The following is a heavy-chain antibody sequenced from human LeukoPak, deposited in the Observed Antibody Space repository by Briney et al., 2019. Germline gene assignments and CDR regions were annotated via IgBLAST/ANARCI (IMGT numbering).Heavy chain of an antibody. V-gene: IGHV3-7*01. D-gene: IGHD3-10*01. Sequence: GGSLRLSCVASGFPFSSYWMTWVRQAPGKGLEWVANIKQDGSKKSYVDSVKGRFTISRDNSRSTLYLQMNSLRPEDTAIYYCAREGYYGSGSPPSLYFDYWGQGTLVTVSS. J-gene: IGHJ4*02. CDR2: IKQDGSKK. CDR3: AREGYYGSGSPPSLYFDY. CDR1: GFPFSSYW.